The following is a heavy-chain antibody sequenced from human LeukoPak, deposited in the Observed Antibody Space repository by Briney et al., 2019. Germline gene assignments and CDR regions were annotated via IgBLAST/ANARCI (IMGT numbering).Heavy chain of an antibody. D-gene: IGHD3-10*01. V-gene: IGHV5-51*01. J-gene: IGHJ6*02. Sequence: GESLKISCKGSGYSFGNRWIGWVRQMPGKGLEWMGIIYPDDSDTIYSPSFEGQGTISADKSISTAYLQWSSLKASDTAMYYGARGAYGLGSSYNLYGMDVLGQGTTVTVSS. CDR2: IYPDDSDT. CDR3: ARGAYGLGSSYNLYGMDV. CDR1: GYSFGNRW.